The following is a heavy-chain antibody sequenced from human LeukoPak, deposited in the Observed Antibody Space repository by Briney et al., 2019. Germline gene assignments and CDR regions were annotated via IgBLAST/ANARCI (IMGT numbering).Heavy chain of an antibody. D-gene: IGHD2-15*01. CDR1: GFTFSGFE. V-gene: IGHV3-48*03. CDR2: IGKTGTTR. CDR3: ARDPRYCSGGSCYPSG. Sequence: GGSLRLSCAASGFTFSGFEMTWVRQAPGKGLEWVSYIGKTGTTRYYADSVKGRFAISRDNAKNSLYLQMNSLRAEDTAVYYCARDPRYCSGGSCYPSGWGQGTLVTVSS. J-gene: IGHJ4*02.